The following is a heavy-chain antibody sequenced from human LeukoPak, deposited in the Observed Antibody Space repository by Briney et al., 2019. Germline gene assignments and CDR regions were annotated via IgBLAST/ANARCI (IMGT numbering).Heavy chain of an antibody. D-gene: IGHD3-3*01. CDR3: ARSTIFGPGGYMDV. J-gene: IGHJ6*03. Sequence: PSETLSLTCAVYGGSFSGYYWSWIRQPPGKGLEWIGEINHSGSTDYNPSLKSRVTISVDTSKNQFSLKLSSVTAADTAVYYCARSTIFGPGGYMDVWGKGTTVTVSS. CDR1: GGSFSGYY. V-gene: IGHV4-34*01. CDR2: INHSGST.